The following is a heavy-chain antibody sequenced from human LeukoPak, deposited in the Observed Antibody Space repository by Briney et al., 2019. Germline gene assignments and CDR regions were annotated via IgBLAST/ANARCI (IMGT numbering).Heavy chain of an antibody. Sequence: PGGSLRLSCAASGFTFSNYWMTWVRQAPGKGLEWVANIKQDGSEKYYVYSVRGRFTISRDNAKNSLYLQMSSLRAEDTAVYYCARDLRTTIDYWGQGTLVTVSS. D-gene: IGHD4-11*01. CDR1: GFTFSNYW. J-gene: IGHJ4*02. CDR2: IKQDGSEK. V-gene: IGHV3-7*01. CDR3: ARDLRTTIDY.